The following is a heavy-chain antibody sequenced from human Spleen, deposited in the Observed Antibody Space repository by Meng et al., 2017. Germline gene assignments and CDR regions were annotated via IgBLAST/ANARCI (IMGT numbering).Heavy chain of an antibody. V-gene: IGHV1-69*06. CDR2: IMPIFGTE. J-gene: IGHJ4*02. D-gene: IGHD3-22*01. Sequence: SVKVSCKASGGTFRSQAISWVRQAPGLGLEWMGGIMPIFGTETYAQKFQGRVTITADKSASTAYMELSSLRSEDTAVYYCARGAAHYYDNTGYYFNFDSWGQGTLVTVSS. CDR1: GGTFRSQA. CDR3: ARGAAHYYDNTGYYFNFDS.